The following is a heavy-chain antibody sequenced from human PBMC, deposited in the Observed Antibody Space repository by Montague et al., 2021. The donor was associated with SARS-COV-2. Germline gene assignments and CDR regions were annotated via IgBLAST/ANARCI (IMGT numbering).Heavy chain of an antibody. V-gene: IGHV4-34*01. CDR1: GGSFTGYY. CDR2: IYYSGST. D-gene: IGHD2-2*01. CDR3: ARHPLGYCSSTSCHVG. Sequence: SETLSLTCAVNGGSFTGYYWTWIRQPPGKGLEWIGSIYYSGSTYYNPSLKSRVTISVDTSKNQFSLKLSSVTAADTAVYYCARHPLGYCSSTSCHVGWGQGTLVTVSS. J-gene: IGHJ4*02.